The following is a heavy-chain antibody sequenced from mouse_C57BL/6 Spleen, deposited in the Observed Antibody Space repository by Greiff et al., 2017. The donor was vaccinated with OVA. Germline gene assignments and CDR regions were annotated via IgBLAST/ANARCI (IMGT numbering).Heavy chain of an antibody. CDR2: IDPENGDT. V-gene: IGHV14-4*01. CDR1: GFNIKDDY. CDR3: TTSATVVARDYYAMDY. Sequence: EVQLKESGAELVRPGASVKLSCTASGFNIKDDYMHWVKQRPEQGLEWIGWIDPENGDTEYASKFQGKATITADTSSNTAYLQLSSLTSEDTAVYYCTTSATVVARDYYAMDYWGQGTSVTVSS. J-gene: IGHJ4*01. D-gene: IGHD1-1*01.